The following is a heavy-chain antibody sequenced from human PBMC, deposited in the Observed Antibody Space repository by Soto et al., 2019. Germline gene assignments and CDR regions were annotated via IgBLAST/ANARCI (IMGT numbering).Heavy chain of an antibody. CDR2: IYNSGRY. V-gene: IGHV4-59*01. Sequence: SETLSLTCTVSGGSISSYYWSWIRQPPGKGLEWIGYIYNSGRYNYNPSLESRLTISIDTSKNQFSLRLASVTAADTAVYYCARTLPNRQLFDSWSQGTVVTVS. D-gene: IGHD1-1*01. CDR1: GGSISSYY. J-gene: IGHJ4*02. CDR3: ARTLPNRQLFDS.